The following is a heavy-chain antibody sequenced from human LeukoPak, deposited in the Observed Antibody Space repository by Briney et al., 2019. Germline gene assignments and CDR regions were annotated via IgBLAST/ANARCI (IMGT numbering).Heavy chain of an antibody. V-gene: IGHV3-30*18. CDR3: VKDFSGYSYGLGDY. Sequence: GGSLRLSCAASGFSFSSYGMHWVSQAPGKGLEWVAVISYDGSNKYYADSVKGRFTISRDNSKNTLYLQMNSLRAEDTAVYYCVKDFSGYSYGLGDYWGQGTLVTVSS. CDR2: ISYDGSNK. D-gene: IGHD5-18*01. CDR1: GFSFSSYG. J-gene: IGHJ4*02.